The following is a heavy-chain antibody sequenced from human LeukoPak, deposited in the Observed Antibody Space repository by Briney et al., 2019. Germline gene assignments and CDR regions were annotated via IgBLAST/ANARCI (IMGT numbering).Heavy chain of an antibody. CDR3: ARGGDDY. J-gene: IGHJ4*02. CDR1: EVTFSSRW. CDR2: INPDGSIT. V-gene: IGHV3-74*01. Sequence: PGGYLRLSCTVSEVTFSSRWMYWVRQAPGKGLVWVALINPDGSITTHAHSVKGRFTISRDNAKNTLYLQMNSLRGEDTAMYFCARGGDDYWGQGTLVVVSS. D-gene: IGHD2-21*01.